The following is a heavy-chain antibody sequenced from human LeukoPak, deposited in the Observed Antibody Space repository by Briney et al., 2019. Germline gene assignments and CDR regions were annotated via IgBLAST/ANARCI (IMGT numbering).Heavy chain of an antibody. D-gene: IGHD1-26*01. CDR2: IKQDESQK. J-gene: IGHJ4*02. CDR3: ARDRSHLGY. V-gene: IGHV3-7*01. CDR1: GFTFSSYW. Sequence: GGSLRLSCEASGFTFSSYWMTWVRQAPGKGLEWVANIKQDESQKSYVDSVRGRLTISRDNAKNSLYLQMNSLRDEDTAVYYCARDRSHLGYWGQGTRVTVSS.